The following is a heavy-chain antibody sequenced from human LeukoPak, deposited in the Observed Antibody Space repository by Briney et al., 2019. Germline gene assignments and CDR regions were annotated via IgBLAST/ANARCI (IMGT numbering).Heavy chain of an antibody. CDR3: ARNYGGYSH. V-gene: IGHV3-7*02. Sequence: GGSLRLSCTATGFTFSSYWMSWVRQAPGKGLEWVANIQQDGSEQYYVDSVKGRFTISRDNAKNSLYLQMNSLRAEDTALYYCARNYGGYSHWGQGTLVTVSS. CDR1: GFTFSSYW. CDR2: IQQDGSEQ. D-gene: IGHD4-23*01. J-gene: IGHJ4*02.